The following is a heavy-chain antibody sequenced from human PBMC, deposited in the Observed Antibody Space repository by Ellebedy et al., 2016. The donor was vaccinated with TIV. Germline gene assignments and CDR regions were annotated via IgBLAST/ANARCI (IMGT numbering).Heavy chain of an antibody. CDR1: RFTFSNYW. Sequence: GESLKISCAASRFTFSNYWMHWVRQAPGKGPVWVSRINIDGSSTSYADSVKGRFTISRDNAKNTLYLQMNSLRGEDTAVYYCARERSTGMDYWGQGTLVTVSS. V-gene: IGHV3-74*01. CDR2: INIDGSST. J-gene: IGHJ4*02. CDR3: ARERSTGMDY. D-gene: IGHD1-1*01.